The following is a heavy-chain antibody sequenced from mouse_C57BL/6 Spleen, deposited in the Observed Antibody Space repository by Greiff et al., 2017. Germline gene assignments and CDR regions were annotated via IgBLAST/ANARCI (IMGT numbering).Heavy chain of an antibody. D-gene: IGHD2-3*01. CDR3: ASGDDGCYREFDY. CDR1: GYAFSSYW. V-gene: IGHV1-80*01. J-gene: IGHJ2*01. Sequence: VKLVESGAELVKPGASVKISCKASGYAFSSYWMNWVKQRPGKGLEWIGQIYPGDGDTNYNGKFKGKATLTADKSASTAYMQLSSLTSEDSAVYFSASGDDGCYREFDYWGQGTTLTVSS. CDR2: IYPGDGDT.